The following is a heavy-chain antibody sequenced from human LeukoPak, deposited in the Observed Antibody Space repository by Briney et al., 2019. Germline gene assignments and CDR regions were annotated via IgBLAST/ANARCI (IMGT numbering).Heavy chain of an antibody. CDR1: GFTFSSYT. J-gene: IGHJ5*02. D-gene: IGHD1-26*01. Sequence: GGSLRLSCAASGFTFSSYTMNWVRQAPGKGLEWVSSISTSSSYIYFADSVKGRFAISRDNAKNSLSLRMNSLRAEDTAVYYCARAPGGWELGSWGQGTLVTVSS. V-gene: IGHV3-21*01. CDR3: ARAPGGWELGS. CDR2: ISTSSSYI.